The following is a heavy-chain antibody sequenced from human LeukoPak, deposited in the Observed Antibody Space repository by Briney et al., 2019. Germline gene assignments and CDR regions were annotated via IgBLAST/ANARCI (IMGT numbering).Heavy chain of an antibody. Sequence: SETLSLTCTVSGYSISSGYYWGWIRQTPGEGLEWIGSIYHTGSTYYNPSLKSRVTISVDTSKNQFSLKLGSVTAVDTAVYYCARNYYDSSGYYYNAFDIWGQGTMVTVSS. J-gene: IGHJ3*02. CDR2: IYHTGST. V-gene: IGHV4-38-2*02. D-gene: IGHD3-22*01. CDR3: ARNYYDSSGYYYNAFDI. CDR1: GYSISSGYY.